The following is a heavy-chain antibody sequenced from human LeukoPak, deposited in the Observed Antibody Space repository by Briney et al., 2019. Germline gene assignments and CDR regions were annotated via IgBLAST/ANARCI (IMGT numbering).Heavy chain of an antibody. CDR1: GFTFSSYG. V-gene: IGHV3-15*01. CDR2: IKSKTDGGTT. Sequence: GGTLRLSCAASGFTFSSYGMSWVRQAPGKGLEWVGRIKSKTDGGTTDYAAPVKGRFTISRDDSKNTLYLQMNSLKTEDTAVYYCTTDIVVVTATYWGQGTLVTVSS. D-gene: IGHD2-21*02. J-gene: IGHJ4*02. CDR3: TTDIVVVTATY.